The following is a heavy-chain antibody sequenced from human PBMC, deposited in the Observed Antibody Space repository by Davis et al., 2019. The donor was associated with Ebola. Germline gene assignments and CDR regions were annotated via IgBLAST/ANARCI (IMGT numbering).Heavy chain of an antibody. CDR2: IYYSGST. D-gene: IGHD2-2*01. Sequence: SETLSLTCTVSGGSISSSSYYWGWIRQPPGKGLEWIGSIYYSGSTYYNPSLKSRVTISVDTSKNQFSLKLSSVTAADTAVYYCARGRGVVPAAMVYFDYWGQGTLVTVSS. CDR1: GGSISSSSYY. CDR3: ARGRGVVPAAMVYFDY. J-gene: IGHJ4*02. V-gene: IGHV4-39*01.